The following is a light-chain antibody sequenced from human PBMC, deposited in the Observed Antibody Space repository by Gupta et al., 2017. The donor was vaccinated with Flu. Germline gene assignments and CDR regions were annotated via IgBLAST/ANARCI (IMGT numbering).Light chain of an antibody. CDR3: QQYGSSPHMYT. CDR2: VSS. J-gene: IGKJ2*01. Sequence: ATLSCRASQSVSSSNLAWDKQKPGQETRLLIDVSSSRDTGIPDRFSGSGAGTEFTLTISRLEPEDCAVDYWQQYGSSPHMYTFGQGTKLEIK. V-gene: IGKV3-20*01. CDR1: QSVSSSN.